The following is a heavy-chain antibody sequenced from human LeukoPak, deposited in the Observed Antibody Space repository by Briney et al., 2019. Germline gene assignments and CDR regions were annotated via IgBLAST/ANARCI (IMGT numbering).Heavy chain of an antibody. V-gene: IGHV4-30-2*01. D-gene: IGHD3-16*01. CDR3: ARGFTFGGVIAFDV. CDR1: GNSISSGAYL. Sequence: SETLSLTCAVSGNSISSGAYLWSWIRQPRGKGLEWVGNIYHSGGTYSSPSLKGRVTISVDRSNNQFSLNLSSVTAADTAVYFCARGFTFGGVIAFDVWGQGTMVTVSS. CDR2: IYHSGGT. J-gene: IGHJ3*01.